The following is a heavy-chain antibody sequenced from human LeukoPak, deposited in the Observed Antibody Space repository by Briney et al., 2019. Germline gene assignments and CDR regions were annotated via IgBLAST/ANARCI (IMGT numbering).Heavy chain of an antibody. J-gene: IGHJ4*02. CDR1: GFTFSSYG. CDR3: ARDPRCSSTSCYGVDYFDY. CDR2: IWYDGSNK. V-gene: IGHV3-33*01. Sequence: PGRSLRLSCAASGFTFSSYGMHWVRQAPGKGLEWVAVIWYDGSNKYYADSVKGRFTISRDNSKNTLYLQMNSLRAEDTAVYYCARDPRCSSTSCYGVDYFDYWGQGTLVTASS. D-gene: IGHD2-2*01.